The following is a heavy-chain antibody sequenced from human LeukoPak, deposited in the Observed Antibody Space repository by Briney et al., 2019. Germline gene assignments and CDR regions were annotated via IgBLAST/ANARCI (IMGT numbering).Heavy chain of an antibody. Sequence: GGSLRLSCAASGFGFSTAWMVWVRQSPGKGLEWVGHIKSNVDDDWKADYAAPVKRRFVMSRDDSQNVLYLQMNSLKTEDTVVYYCTTDFSHFDFSSGFYSYWGQGVLVTVSS. CDR2: IKSNVDDDWKA. CDR1: GFGFSTAW. V-gene: IGHV3-15*01. D-gene: IGHD3-3*01. CDR3: TTDFSHFDFSSGFYSY. J-gene: IGHJ4*02.